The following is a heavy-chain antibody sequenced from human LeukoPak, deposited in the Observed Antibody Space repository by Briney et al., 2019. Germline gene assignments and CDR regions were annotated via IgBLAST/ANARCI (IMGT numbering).Heavy chain of an antibody. CDR1: GFTFSSYA. CDR3: AKDGIAVAGTRDWFDP. V-gene: IGHV3-23*01. D-gene: IGHD6-19*01. J-gene: IGHJ5*02. Sequence: PGGSLRLSCAASGFTFSSYAMSWVRQAPGKGLEWVSAISGSGGSTYYADSVKGRFTISRDNSKNTLYLQMNSLRAEDTAVYYCAKDGIAVAGTRDWFDPWGQGTLVTVSS. CDR2: ISGSGGST.